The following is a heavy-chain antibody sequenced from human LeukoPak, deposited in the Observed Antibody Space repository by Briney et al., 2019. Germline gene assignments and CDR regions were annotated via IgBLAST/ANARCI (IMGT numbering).Heavy chain of an antibody. V-gene: IGHV1-18*01. CDR2: ISAYNGNT. Sequence: GASVKVSCKASGYTFTSYGISWVRQAPGQGLEWMGWISAYNGNTNYAQKLQGRVTMTTDTSTSTAYMELRSLRSDDTAVYYCARDRVSDYDILTGYYPSLYYYYGMDVWGQGTTVTVSS. D-gene: IGHD3-9*01. CDR1: GYTFTSYG. J-gene: IGHJ6*02. CDR3: ARDRVSDYDILTGYYPSLYYYYGMDV.